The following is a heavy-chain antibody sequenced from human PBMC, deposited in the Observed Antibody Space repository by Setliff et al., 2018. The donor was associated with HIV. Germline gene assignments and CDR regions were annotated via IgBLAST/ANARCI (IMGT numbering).Heavy chain of an antibody. Sequence: SETLSLTCTVSGGSISSYYWSWIRQPAGKGLEWIGRIYTSGSTNYNPYLTSGVTMSVDTSKNQFYLKLNSVTAADTAMYYCARHPPYCSGGSCYRGRGYYFDYWGQGTLVTVSS. V-gene: IGHV4-4*07. CDR1: GGSISSYY. J-gene: IGHJ4*02. CDR2: IYTSGST. D-gene: IGHD2-15*01. CDR3: ARHPPYCSGGSCYRGRGYYFDY.